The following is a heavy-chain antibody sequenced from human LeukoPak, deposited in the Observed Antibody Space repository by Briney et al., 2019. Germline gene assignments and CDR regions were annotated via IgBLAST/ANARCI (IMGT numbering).Heavy chain of an antibody. Sequence: PGGSLRLSCAASGFTVSSNYMTWVRQAPGKGLEWVSVTYTGGGTYYADSVKGRFTMSRDNSKNTLYLQMNSLRVEDTAVYYCARDFHDGRYLVCLCYWGQGTLVTVSS. CDR3: ARDFHDGRYLVCLCY. D-gene: IGHD1-26*01. CDR1: GFTVSSNY. CDR2: TYTGGGT. J-gene: IGHJ4*02. V-gene: IGHV3-66*01.